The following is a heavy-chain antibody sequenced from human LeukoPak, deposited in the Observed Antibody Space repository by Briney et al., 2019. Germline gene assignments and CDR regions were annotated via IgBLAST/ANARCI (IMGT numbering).Heavy chain of an antibody. J-gene: IGHJ4*02. V-gene: IGHV3-21*01. CDR1: GFTFSSYS. CDR2: ISSSSSYI. D-gene: IGHD2-2*01. CDR3: ARQYCSSTSCPPDY. Sequence: GGSLRLSCAASGFTFSSYSMNWVRQAPGKGLEWVSSISSSSSYIYYADSVKGRFTISRDNAKNSLYLQMNSLRAEDTAVYYCARQYCSSTSCPPDYWGQGTLVTDSS.